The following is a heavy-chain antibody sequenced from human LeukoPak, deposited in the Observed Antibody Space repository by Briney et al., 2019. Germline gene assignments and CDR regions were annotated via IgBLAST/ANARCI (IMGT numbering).Heavy chain of an antibody. CDR2: IYYSGST. CDR3: ARVYGGNLFDY. Sequence: SETLSLTCTASGCSISSHYRSWIRQPPGKGLEWIGYIYYSGSTNYNPSLKSRVTISVDASKNQFSLKLSSVTAADTAVYYCARVYGGNLFDYWGQGTLVTVSS. CDR1: GCSISSHY. V-gene: IGHV4-59*11. D-gene: IGHD4-23*01. J-gene: IGHJ4*02.